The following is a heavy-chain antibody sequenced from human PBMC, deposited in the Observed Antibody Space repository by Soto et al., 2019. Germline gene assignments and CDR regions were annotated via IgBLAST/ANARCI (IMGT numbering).Heavy chain of an antibody. J-gene: IGHJ5*02. CDR1: GGSISSGGYS. Sequence: SETLSLTCAVSGGSISSGGYSWSWIRQPPGKGLEWIGYIYHSGSTYYNPSLKSRVTISVDRSKNQFSLKLGSVTAADTAVYYCARGRYGSGSGPLDPWGQGTLVTVSS. D-gene: IGHD3-10*01. V-gene: IGHV4-30-2*01. CDR3: ARGRYGSGSGPLDP. CDR2: IYHSGST.